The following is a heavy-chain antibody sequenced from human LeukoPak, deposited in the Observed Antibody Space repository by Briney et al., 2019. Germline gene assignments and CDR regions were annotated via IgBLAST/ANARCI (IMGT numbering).Heavy chain of an antibody. CDR2: INPNSGNT. CDR1: GYTFTGYY. J-gene: IGHJ4*02. Sequence: ASVKVSCLASGYTFTGYYMHWVRQAPGQGLEWMGWINPNSGNTSYAQKFQGRVTMTRDMSTSTVYMELSSMRSEDTAVYYCAREEWWLQFGGFDYWGQGTLVTVSS. CDR3: AREEWWLQFGGFDY. D-gene: IGHD5-24*01. V-gene: IGHV1-46*01.